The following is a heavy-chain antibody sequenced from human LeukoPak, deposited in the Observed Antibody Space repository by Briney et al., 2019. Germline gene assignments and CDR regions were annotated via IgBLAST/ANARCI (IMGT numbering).Heavy chain of an antibody. CDR2: ISAYNGNT. CDR3: ARFAAVSGSYRPPYYFDY. V-gene: IGHV1-18*01. J-gene: IGHJ4*02. Sequence: ASVKVSCKASGYTFTSYGISWVRQAPGQVLEWMGWISAYNGNTNYARKLQGRVTMTTDTSTSTAYMELRSLRSDDTAVYYCARFAAVSGSYRPPYYFDYWGQGTLVTVSS. CDR1: GYTFTSYG. D-gene: IGHD1-26*01.